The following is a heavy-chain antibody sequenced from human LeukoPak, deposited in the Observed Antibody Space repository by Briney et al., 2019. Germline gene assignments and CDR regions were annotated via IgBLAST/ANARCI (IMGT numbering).Heavy chain of an antibody. D-gene: IGHD4-17*01. Sequence: SETLSLTCTVSVGSISSYYWSWIRQPPGKGLEWSGYIYYSGSTNYNPSLKSRVTISLDTSTNQFSLNLSSVTSADTAVYYCARGWDYGDSSPYYDYWGQGTLVTVSS. CDR1: VGSISSYY. CDR3: ARGWDYGDSSPYYDY. CDR2: IYYSGST. J-gene: IGHJ4*02. V-gene: IGHV4-59*08.